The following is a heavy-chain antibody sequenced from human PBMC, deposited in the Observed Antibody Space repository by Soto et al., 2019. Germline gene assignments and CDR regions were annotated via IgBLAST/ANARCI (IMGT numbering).Heavy chain of an antibody. CDR1: GYNFSHFG. CDR3: VRGGLAGYASRFFDY. J-gene: IGHJ4*02. CDR2: TSVYFGNT. Sequence: ASVKVSCKASGYNFSHFGISWVRQAPGQGLEWVGWTSVYFGNTNYAQKFQGRVTMTTDTSTSTAYMELRSLKSDDTAKYYCVRGGLAGYASRFFDYWGRGTLVTVSS. V-gene: IGHV1-18*01. D-gene: IGHD3-9*01.